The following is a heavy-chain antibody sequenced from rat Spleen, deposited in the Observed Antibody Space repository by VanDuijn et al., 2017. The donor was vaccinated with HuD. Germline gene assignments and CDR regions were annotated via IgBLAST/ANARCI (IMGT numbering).Heavy chain of an antibody. Sequence: QVQLKESGPGLVQPSETLSLTCTVSGFSLTSYSVSWVRQPSGKGPEWMGRMWYDGDTAYNSALKSRLSISRDTSKNQVFLKMNSLQTEDTATYYCARGSIAAISTSYWYFDFWGPGTMVTVSS. CDR1: GFSLTSYS. CDR2: MWYDGDT. J-gene: IGHJ1*01. D-gene: IGHD1-2*01. V-gene: IGHV2-34*01. CDR3: ARGSIAAISTSYWYFDF.